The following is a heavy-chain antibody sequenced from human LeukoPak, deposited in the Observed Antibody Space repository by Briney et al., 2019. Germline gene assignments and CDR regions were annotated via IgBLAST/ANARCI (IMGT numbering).Heavy chain of an antibody. V-gene: IGHV3-23*01. J-gene: IGHJ5*02. D-gene: IGHD3-16*01. Sequence: RGSLRLSCAASAFTLSSYAMSWVRQAPGKVLGWVSAISSRGCSTYYADSVKDRFTIPRDNPENTLYLQVNSVRAEDTPVYYCEKRGILFVCDPWGQGTLVTVSS. CDR2: ISSRGCST. CDR1: AFTLSSYA. CDR3: EKRGILFVCDP.